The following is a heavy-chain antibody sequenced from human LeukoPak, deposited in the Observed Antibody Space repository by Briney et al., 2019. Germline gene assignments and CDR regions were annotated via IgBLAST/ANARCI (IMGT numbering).Heavy chain of an antibody. CDR3: AREGASMTTVTYYYYGMDV. J-gene: IGHJ6*02. Sequence: PGGSLRLSCAASGFTFSSYAMHWVRQAPGKGLEWVAVISYDGSNKYYADSVKGRLTISRDNSKNTLYLQMRSLRAEDTAVYYCAREGASMTTVTYYYYGMDVWGQGTTVTVSS. CDR1: GFTFSSYA. CDR2: ISYDGSNK. V-gene: IGHV3-30-3*01. D-gene: IGHD4-17*01.